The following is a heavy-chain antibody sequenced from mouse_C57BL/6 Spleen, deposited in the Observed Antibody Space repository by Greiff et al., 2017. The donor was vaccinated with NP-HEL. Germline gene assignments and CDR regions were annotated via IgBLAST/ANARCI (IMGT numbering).Heavy chain of an antibody. J-gene: IGHJ4*01. CDR1: GYTFTSYW. CDR2: IYPSDSET. D-gene: IGHD2-2*01. V-gene: IGHV1-61*01. CDR3: ARGGYDEGYAMDY. Sequence: QVQLQQPGAELVRPGSSVKLSCKASGYTFTSYWMDWVKQRPGQGLEWIGNIYPSDSETHYNQKFKDKATLTVDKSSSTAYMQLSSLTSEDSAVYYCARGGYDEGYAMDYWGQGTSVTVSS.